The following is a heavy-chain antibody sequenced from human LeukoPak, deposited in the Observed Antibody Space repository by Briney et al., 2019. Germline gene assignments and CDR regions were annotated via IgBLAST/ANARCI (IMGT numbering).Heavy chain of an antibody. Sequence: PGGSLRLSCAASGFTFSSYGMHWVRQAPGKGLDWVTVIWYDGSNKYYADSVKGRFTISRDNSKNTLYLQMNSLRAEDMAVYYCARDNWNYNYWGQGTLVTVSS. CDR3: ARDNWNYNY. CDR2: IWYDGSNK. V-gene: IGHV3-33*01. CDR1: GFTFSSYG. D-gene: IGHD1-7*01. J-gene: IGHJ4*02.